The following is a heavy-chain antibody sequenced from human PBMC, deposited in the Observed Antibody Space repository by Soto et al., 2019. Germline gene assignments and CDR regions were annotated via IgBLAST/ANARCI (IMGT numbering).Heavy chain of an antibody. Sequence: QVQLQESGPGLVKPSQTLSLTCTVSGGSISSGGYYWSWIRQHPGKGLEWIGYIYYSGSTYYNPSLKSRVTRSVDTSKNQFSLKLSSVTAADTAVYYCARVYDFWSGYYLRSVNWFDPWGQGTLVTVSS. J-gene: IGHJ5*02. CDR1: GGSISSGGYY. CDR3: ARVYDFWSGYYLRSVNWFDP. D-gene: IGHD3-3*01. CDR2: IYYSGST. V-gene: IGHV4-31*03.